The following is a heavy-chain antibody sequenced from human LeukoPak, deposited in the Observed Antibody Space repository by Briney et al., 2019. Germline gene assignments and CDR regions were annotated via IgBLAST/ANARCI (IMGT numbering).Heavy chain of an antibody. Sequence: SETLSLTCTVSGGSISSSSYYWGWIRQPPGQGLEWIGSIYYSGSTYYNPSLKSRVTISVDTSKNQFSLKMNSVAAADTAVYYCAREGGYGSGGLDYWGQGALVTVSS. J-gene: IGHJ4*02. CDR2: IYYSGST. CDR1: GGSISSSSYY. V-gene: IGHV4-39*02. D-gene: IGHD3-10*01. CDR3: AREGGYGSGGLDY.